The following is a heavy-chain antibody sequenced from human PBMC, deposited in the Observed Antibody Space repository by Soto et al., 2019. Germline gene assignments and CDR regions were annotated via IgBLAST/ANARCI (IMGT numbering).Heavy chain of an antibody. CDR1: GFTFSSYA. D-gene: IGHD5-12*01. V-gene: IGHV3-64D*06. Sequence: PGGSLRLSCSASGFTFSSYAMHWVRQAPGRGLEYVSGVRGNGDPPFYADSVKGRFTISRDNSKNTLYLQMSSLSADDTAVYYGVKSRGGNNFDFFDWGQGALVTVSS. CDR3: VKSRGGNNFDFFD. J-gene: IGHJ4*02. CDR2: VRGNGDPP.